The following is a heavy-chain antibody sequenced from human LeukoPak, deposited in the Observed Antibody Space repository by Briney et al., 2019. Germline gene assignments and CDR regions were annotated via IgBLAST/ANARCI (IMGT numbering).Heavy chain of an antibody. CDR2: IRSKTHGGTT. V-gene: IGHV3-15*01. J-gene: IGHJ4*02. D-gene: IGHD1-26*01. CDR1: GFTFSDVW. CDR3: ATEGSSPNYFDI. Sequence: GGSLRLSCAASGFTFSDVWMSWVRQAPGMGLEWIGRIRSKTHGGTTDYAAPVKGRFSISRDDSKNTLYIQMDSLKTEDTTVYYCATEGSSPNYFDILGQGTLVTVSS.